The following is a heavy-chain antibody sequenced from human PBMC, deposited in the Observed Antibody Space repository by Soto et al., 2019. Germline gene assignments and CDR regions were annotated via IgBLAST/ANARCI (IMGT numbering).Heavy chain of an antibody. CDR3: ARDYGAAPWDY. CDR2: IWSDGNNE. J-gene: IGHJ4*02. Sequence: QVQLVESGGGVVQPGRSLRLSCAASGFTFSHYAMHWARQAPGKGLEWVAVIWSDGNNENYADSVRGRFTISKDNPKNTLYLQMNGMRAEDTAVFYCARDYGAAPWDYWGQGALDTVSS. D-gene: IGHD3-10*01. V-gene: IGHV3-33*01. CDR1: GFTFSHYA.